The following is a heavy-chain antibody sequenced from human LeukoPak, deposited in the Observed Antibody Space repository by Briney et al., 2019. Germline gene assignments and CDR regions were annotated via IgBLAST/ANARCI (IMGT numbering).Heavy chain of an antibody. CDR1: GFTFSSYA. CDR2: ISYDGSNK. D-gene: IGHD5-18*01. CDR3: ARGGDTAMVQYRYYFDY. V-gene: IGHV3-30-3*01. Sequence: PGGSLRLSCAASGFTFSSYAMHWVRQAPGKGLEWVAVISYDGSNKYYADSVKGRFTISRDNSKNTLYLQMNSLRAEDTAVYYCARGGDTAMVQYRYYFDYWGQGTLVTVSS. J-gene: IGHJ4*02.